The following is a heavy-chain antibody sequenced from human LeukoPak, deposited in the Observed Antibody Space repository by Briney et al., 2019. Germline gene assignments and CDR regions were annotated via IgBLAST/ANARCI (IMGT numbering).Heavy chain of an antibody. CDR1: GFTFSDHY. V-gene: IGHV3-72*01. Sequence: GGPLRLSCAASGFTFSDHYMDWVRQAPGKGLEWVGRARNKGNSYTTDYAASVKGRFTISRDDSKNSLYLQMNSLKTEDTAVYYCARVSGYCSGGSCYDYYYYGMDVWGQGTTVTVSS. CDR3: ARVSGYCSGGSCYDYYYYGMDV. D-gene: IGHD2-15*01. J-gene: IGHJ6*02. CDR2: ARNKGNSYTT.